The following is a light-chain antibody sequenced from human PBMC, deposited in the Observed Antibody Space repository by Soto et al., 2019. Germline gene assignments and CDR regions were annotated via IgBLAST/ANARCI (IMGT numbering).Light chain of an antibody. J-gene: IGKJ3*01. V-gene: IGKV1-39*01. CDR3: QQSYSTPPAFT. CDR1: QSISSY. Sequence: DIQMTQSPSSLSASVGDRVTITCRASQSISSYLNWYQQKPGKAPKLLIYAASSLQSGVPSRFSGSGSGTDFTRTISSLQPEDFATYYGQQSYSTPPAFTFGPGTKVDIK. CDR2: AAS.